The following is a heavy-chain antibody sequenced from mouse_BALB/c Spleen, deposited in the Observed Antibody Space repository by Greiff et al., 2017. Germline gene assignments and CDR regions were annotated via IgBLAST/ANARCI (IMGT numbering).Heavy chain of an antibody. V-gene: IGHV5-6-5*01. CDR3: ADLVHWYFEV. D-gene: IGHD2-10*02. J-gene: IGHJ1*01. CDR2: ISSGGST. CDR1: GFTFSSYA. Sequence: EVMLVESGGGLVKPGGSLKLSCAASGFTFSSYAMSWVRQTPEKRLEWVASISSGGSTYYPDSVKGRFTISRDNARNILYLQMSSLRSEDTAMYYCADLVHWYFEVWGAGTTVTVSS.